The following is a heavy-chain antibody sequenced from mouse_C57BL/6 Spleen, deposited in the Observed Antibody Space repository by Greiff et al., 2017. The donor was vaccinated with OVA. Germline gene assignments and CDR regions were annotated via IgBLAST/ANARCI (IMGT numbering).Heavy chain of an antibody. CDR2: IYPGGGYT. CDR3: ARGYDGYYFDY. CDR1: GYTFTNYW. V-gene: IGHV1-63*01. Sequence: QVQLQQSGAELVRPGTSVKMSCKASGYTFTNYWIGWAKQRPGHGLEWIGDIYPGGGYTNYNEKFKGKATLTADKSSSTAYMQFSSLTSEDAASYDCARGYDGYYFDYWGQGTTLTVSA. J-gene: IGHJ2*01. D-gene: IGHD2-3*01.